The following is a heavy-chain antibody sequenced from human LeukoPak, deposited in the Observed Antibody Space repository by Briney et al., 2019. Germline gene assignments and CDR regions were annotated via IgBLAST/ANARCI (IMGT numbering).Heavy chain of an antibody. CDR3: AKDDDWGRYKH. J-gene: IGHJ1*01. D-gene: IGHD3-16*01. CDR2: ISPSGGIT. CDR1: GYTFTGYY. V-gene: IGHV3-23*01. Sequence: SCKASGYTFTGYYMYWVRQAPGKGLEWVSGISPSGGITYYTDSVKGRFTISRDNSKNTQSLQMNSLRAEDTAVYYCAKDDDWGRYKHWGQGTLVTVSS.